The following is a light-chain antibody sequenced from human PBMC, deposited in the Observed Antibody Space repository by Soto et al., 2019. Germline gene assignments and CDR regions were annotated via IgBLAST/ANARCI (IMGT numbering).Light chain of an antibody. J-gene: IGKJ1*01. V-gene: IGKV3-11*01. CDR3: QQRSNWPRT. CDR1: QNITNY. CDR2: DVS. Sequence: IVLSQSPATLSLSPGKRATLSCRASQNITNYLIWYQHKPGQAPRLLIYDVSNRATGIPARFSGSGSGTDFTLTISSLEPEDFAVYYCQQRSNWPRTFGQGTKVDIK.